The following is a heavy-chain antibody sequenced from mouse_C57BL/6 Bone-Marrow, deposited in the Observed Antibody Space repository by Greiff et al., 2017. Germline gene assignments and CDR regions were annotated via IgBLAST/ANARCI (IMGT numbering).Heavy chain of an antibody. D-gene: IGHD1-1*01. Sequence: EVQRVESEGGLVQPGSSMKLSCTASGFTFSDYYMAWVRQVPEKGLEWVANINYDGSSTYYLDSLKSRFIISRDNAKNILYLQMSSLKSEDTATYYCARSYLGFDYWGQGTTRTVSS. CDR2: INYDGSST. CDR3: ARSYLGFDY. CDR1: GFTFSDYY. V-gene: IGHV5-16*01. J-gene: IGHJ2*01.